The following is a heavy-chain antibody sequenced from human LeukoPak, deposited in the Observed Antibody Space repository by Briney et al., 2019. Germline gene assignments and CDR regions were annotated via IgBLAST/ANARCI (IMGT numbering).Heavy chain of an antibody. CDR3: ARRFDTSGWVDY. CDR2: IYYSGST. CDR1: GGSISSYY. D-gene: IGHD6-19*01. J-gene: IGHJ4*02. V-gene: IGHV4-59*08. Sequence: SETPSLTCTVSGGSISSYYWSWIRQPPGKGLEWIGYIYYSGSTNYNPSLKSRVTISIDTSKNQFSLKLSSVTAADTAVYYCARRFDTSGWVDYWGQGTLVTVSS.